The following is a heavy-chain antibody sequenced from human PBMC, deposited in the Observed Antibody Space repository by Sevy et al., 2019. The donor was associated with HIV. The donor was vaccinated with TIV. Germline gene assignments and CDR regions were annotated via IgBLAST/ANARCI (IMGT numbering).Heavy chain of an antibody. CDR2: IKSKPDGGTT. J-gene: IGHJ4*02. Sequence: GGSLRLSCAASGFPFSNAWMNWVRQAPGKGLEWVGRIKSKPDGGTTDYAAPVKGRFIISRDDSKNTLYLQMNSLKTEDTAVYYCTTEGLYCSGDSCRTEGFDFWGQGTLVTVSS. D-gene: IGHD2-15*01. CDR1: GFPFSNAW. CDR3: TTEGLYCSGDSCRTEGFDF. V-gene: IGHV3-15*01.